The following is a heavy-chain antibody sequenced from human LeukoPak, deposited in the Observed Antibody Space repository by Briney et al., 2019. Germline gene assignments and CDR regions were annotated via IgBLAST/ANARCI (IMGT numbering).Heavy chain of an antibody. J-gene: IGHJ4*02. CDR2: SYSGGDT. D-gene: IGHD1-1*01. CDR3: ARSPVLDRNDWSFAD. Sequence: PGGSLRLSCAASGFTVSRNYMSWVRQAPWKGLEWVSVSYSGGDTYYPDSVKGRFTVSRDNPKNTVYLQMNSLRAEDTAVYFCARSPVLDRNDWSFADWGQGTLVTVSS. V-gene: IGHV3-53*01. CDR1: GFTVSRNY.